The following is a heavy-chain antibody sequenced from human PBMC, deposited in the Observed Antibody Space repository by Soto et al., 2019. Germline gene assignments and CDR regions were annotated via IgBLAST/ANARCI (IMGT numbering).Heavy chain of an antibody. V-gene: IGHV3-74*01. CDR1: GFTFSSYW. CDR2: TNSDGSDT. Sequence: GGSLRLSCAASGFTFSSYWMYWVRQAPGKGLVWISRTNSDGSDTSYADSVKGRFTISRDNAKNTLYLQMNSLRAEDTAVYYCARDRGWSLFDYWGQGTLVTVSS. D-gene: IGHD6-19*01. J-gene: IGHJ4*02. CDR3: ARDRGWSLFDY.